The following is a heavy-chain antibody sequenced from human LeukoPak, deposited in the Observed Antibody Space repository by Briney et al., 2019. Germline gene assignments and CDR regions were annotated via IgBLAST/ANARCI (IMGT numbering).Heavy chain of an antibody. CDR3: ARGAYGDYVYPDY. CDR1: GFTFSSYS. CDR2: ISSSSSYI. D-gene: IGHD4-17*01. V-gene: IGHV3-21*01. Sequence: GGSLRLSCAASGFTFSSYSMNWVRQAPGKGLEWVSSISSSSSYIYYADSVKGPFTISRDNAKNSLYLQMNSLRAEDTAVYYCARGAYGDYVYPDYWGQGTLVTVSS. J-gene: IGHJ4*02.